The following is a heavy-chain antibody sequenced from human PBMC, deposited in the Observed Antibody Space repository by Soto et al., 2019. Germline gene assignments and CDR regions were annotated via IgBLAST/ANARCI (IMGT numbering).Heavy chain of an antibody. J-gene: IGHJ6*02. V-gene: IGHV4-34*01. Sequence: SETLSLTCAVYGGSFSGYYWSWIRQPPGKGLEWIGEINHSGSTNYNPSLKSRVTISVDTSKNQFSLKLSSVTAADTAVYYCDGGSGYPTGVWGQGTTVTVSS. CDR1: GGSFSGYY. CDR2: INHSGST. D-gene: IGHD3-22*01. CDR3: DGGSGYPTGV.